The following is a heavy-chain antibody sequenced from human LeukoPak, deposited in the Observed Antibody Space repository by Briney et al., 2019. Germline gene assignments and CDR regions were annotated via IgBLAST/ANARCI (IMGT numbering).Heavy chain of an antibody. CDR2: INPNSGGT. CDR3: ALGGGTAMVTYY. J-gene: IGHJ4*02. V-gene: IGHV1-2*02. D-gene: IGHD5-18*01. CDR1: GDTFTGYY. Sequence: ASVKVSCKASGDTFTGYYMHWLRQAPGQGFEWMGWINPNSGGTNYAQKFQGRVTMTRDTSTSTAYMELSRLRSDDTAVYYCALGGGTAMVTYYWGQGTLVTVSS.